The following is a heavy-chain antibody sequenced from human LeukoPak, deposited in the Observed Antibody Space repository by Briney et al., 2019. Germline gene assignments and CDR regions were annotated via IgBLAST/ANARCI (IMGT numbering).Heavy chain of an antibody. V-gene: IGHV3-30*18. CDR1: GFTFSSYG. J-gene: IGHJ4*02. Sequence: PGRSMRLSCAASGFTFSSYGMHWVRQAPGTGLEWVAVISYDGSNKYYADSVKGRFTISKDNSKNTLYLQMNSLRAEDTAVYYCAKDVWVTTGIDYWGQGTLVTVSS. D-gene: IGHD4-17*01. CDR3: AKDVWVTTGIDY. CDR2: ISYDGSNK.